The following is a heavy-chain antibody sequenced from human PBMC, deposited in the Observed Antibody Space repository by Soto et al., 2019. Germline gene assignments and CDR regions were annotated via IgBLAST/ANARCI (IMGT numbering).Heavy chain of an antibody. J-gene: IGHJ3*02. Sequence: GGSLRLSCAASGFTFSSYWMSWVRQAPGKGLEWVANIKPDGSQKWYVDSVKGRLTISRDNAKKSLYLQMNSLRAEDTAVYYCARGDYYYSCGPFSDAFDICGQRTMVTVSS. D-gene: IGHD3-22*01. V-gene: IGHV3-7*04. CDR3: ARGDYYYSCGPFSDAFDI. CDR2: IKPDGSQK. CDR1: GFTFSSYW.